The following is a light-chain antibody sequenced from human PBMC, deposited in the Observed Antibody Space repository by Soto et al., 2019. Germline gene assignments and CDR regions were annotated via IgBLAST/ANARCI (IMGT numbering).Light chain of an antibody. CDR3: QQYNDWPKWT. CDR2: GAS. J-gene: IGKJ1*01. Sequence: EVLMTQSPATLSVSPGESATLSCRSSQTISNDLAWYQQRPGQPPRLLIFGASTRATGTPARFSGSWSGTEFTLAMSDLQSEDFAVYYCQQYNDWPKWTFGQGTNVELK. CDR1: QTISND. V-gene: IGKV3-15*01.